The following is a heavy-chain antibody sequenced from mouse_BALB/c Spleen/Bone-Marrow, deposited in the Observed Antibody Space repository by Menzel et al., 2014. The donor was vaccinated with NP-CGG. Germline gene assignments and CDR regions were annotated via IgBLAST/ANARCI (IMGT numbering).Heavy chain of an antibody. D-gene: IGHD4-1*01. V-gene: IGHV1-7*01. CDR3: ARSRTGTYFDY. Sequence: QVQLKQSGAELAKPGASVKMSCKASGYTFTSYWMHRVKQRPGQGLEWIGYINPSTGYTEYNQKFKDKATLTADKFSSTAYMQLSSLTSEDSAVYYCARSRTGTYFDYWGQGTTLTVSS. CDR1: GYTFTSYW. J-gene: IGHJ2*01. CDR2: INPSTGYT.